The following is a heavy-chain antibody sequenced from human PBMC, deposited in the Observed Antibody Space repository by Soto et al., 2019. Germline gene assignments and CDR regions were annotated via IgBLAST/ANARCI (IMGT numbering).Heavy chain of an antibody. CDR3: ARRYSSGDDAFGI. D-gene: IGHD6-19*01. Sequence: ASVKVSCKASGYTFTSYYIHWVRQAPGQGLEWMGIINPSGGSTSYAQKFQGRVTMTSDTSASTVFIEVSSLRSEDTAVYYCARRYSSGDDAFGIWGQGTMVTVSS. CDR2: INPSGGST. J-gene: IGHJ3*02. V-gene: IGHV1-46*01. CDR1: GYTFTSYY.